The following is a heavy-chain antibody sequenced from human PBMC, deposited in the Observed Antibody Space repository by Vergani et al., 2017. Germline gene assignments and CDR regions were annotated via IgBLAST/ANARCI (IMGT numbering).Heavy chain of an antibody. CDR3: AIVLDYYDSSGYYDAFDI. CDR1: GYRFTSYG. Sequence: QLEQSGAEVKKPGASAKVSCKASGYRFTSYGITWVRQAPGQGLEWMGWISGYNGNTNYAQKLQGRVTMTTDTSTSTVYMELSSLRSEDTAVYYCAIVLDYYDSSGYYDAFDIWGQGTMVTVSS. J-gene: IGHJ3*02. V-gene: IGHV1-18*01. CDR2: ISGYNGNT. D-gene: IGHD3-22*01.